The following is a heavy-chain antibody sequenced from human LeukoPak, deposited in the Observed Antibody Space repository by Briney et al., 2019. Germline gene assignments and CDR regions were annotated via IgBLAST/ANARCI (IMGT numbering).Heavy chain of an antibody. CDR1: GGSISSGGYY. V-gene: IGHV4-31*03. CDR3: ARDPTAGQYYYYGMDV. Sequence: SETLSLTCTVSGGSISSGGYYWSWIRQHPGKGLEWIGYIYYSGSTYCNPSLKSRVTISVDTSKNQFSLKLSSVTAADTAVYYCARDPTAGQYYYYGMDVWGQGTTVTVSS. CDR2: IYYSGST. J-gene: IGHJ6*02.